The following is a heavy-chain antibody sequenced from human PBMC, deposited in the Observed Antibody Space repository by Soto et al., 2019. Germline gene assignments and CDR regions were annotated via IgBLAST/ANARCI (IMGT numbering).Heavy chain of an antibody. CDR1: GYSFTSYL. Sequence: PGEALKISCKGSGYSFTSYLIGWVRQMPGKGLEWMGIIYPGDSDTRYSPSFQGQVTTSADKSISTAYLQWSSLKASDTAMYYCAKRKVKVRDAFDIWGQGTMVTVSS. CDR2: IYPGDSDT. V-gene: IGHV5-51*01. CDR3: AKRKVKVRDAFDI. J-gene: IGHJ3*02. D-gene: IGHD3-10*01.